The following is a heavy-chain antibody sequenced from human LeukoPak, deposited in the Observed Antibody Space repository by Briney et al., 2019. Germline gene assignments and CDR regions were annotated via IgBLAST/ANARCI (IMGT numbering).Heavy chain of an antibody. V-gene: IGHV3-23*01. CDR2: TSGSGGST. Sequence: GGSLRLSCAASQFTLSSYAMTWVRQAPGKGLEWVSTTSGSGGSTYYADSVKGRFTISRDNSKNTVYLQMNSLRAEDTAVYYCAKDRPENYDRSGISHMDVWGKGTTVTVSS. CDR1: QFTLSSYA. D-gene: IGHD3-22*01. J-gene: IGHJ6*03. CDR3: AKDRPENYDRSGISHMDV.